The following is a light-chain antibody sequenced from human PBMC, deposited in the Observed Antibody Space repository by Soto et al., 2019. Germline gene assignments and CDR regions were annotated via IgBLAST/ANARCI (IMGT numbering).Light chain of an antibody. J-gene: IGLJ2*01. CDR2: GDT. V-gene: IGLV1-40*01. CDR1: SSNIGAGYD. Sequence: QSVLTQPPSVSGSPGQRVTISCTGASSNIGAGYDVQWYQQLPATAPKLLIHGDTHRPSGVSDRFSGSESGTSASLAITGLQAADEADYYCQSYDSGLSGVVFGGGTKLTVL. CDR3: QSYDSGLSGVV.